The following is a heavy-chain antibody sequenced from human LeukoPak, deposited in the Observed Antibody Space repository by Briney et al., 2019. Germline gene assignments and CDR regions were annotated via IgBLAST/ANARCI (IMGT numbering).Heavy chain of an antibody. CDR2: ISSSGDTI. CDR3: ARASGPFDY. J-gene: IGHJ4*02. Sequence: PGGSLRLSCAATGFTFSSYEMNWVRQAPGKGLEWISYISSSGDTIYYADSVKGRFTISRDNSKNTLYLQMNSLRAEDTAVYSCARASGPFDYWGQGTLVTVSS. D-gene: IGHD3-10*01. CDR1: GFTFSSYE. V-gene: IGHV3-48*03.